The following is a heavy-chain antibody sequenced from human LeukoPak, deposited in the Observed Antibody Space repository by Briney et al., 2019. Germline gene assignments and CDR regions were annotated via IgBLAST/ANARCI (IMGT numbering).Heavy chain of an antibody. CDR1: GFTVSSNY. CDR2: IYSGGST. Sequence: GGSLRLSCAASGFTVSSNYMSWVRQAPGKGLEWVSVIYSGGSTYYADSVKGRFTISRDNSKNTLYLQMTSLRAEDTAVYYCASGIAAAGTGYWGQGTLVTVSS. CDR3: ASGIAAAGTGY. D-gene: IGHD6-13*01. J-gene: IGHJ4*02. V-gene: IGHV3-53*01.